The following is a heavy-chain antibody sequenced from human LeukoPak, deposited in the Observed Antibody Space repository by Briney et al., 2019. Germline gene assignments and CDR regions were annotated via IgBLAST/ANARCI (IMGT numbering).Heavy chain of an antibody. V-gene: IGHV3-7*01. J-gene: IGHJ4*02. D-gene: IGHD2-15*01. Sequence: PGGSLRLSCAASGFSFRNYWMGWVRQALGKGLEWVANTKPDGSAEYYADSVRGRFTASRDNANNLLYLQMNRLRAEDTAVYYCARDGGLHTNFDYWGQGTLLTVSS. CDR2: TKPDGSAE. CDR3: ARDGGLHTNFDY. CDR1: GFSFRNYW.